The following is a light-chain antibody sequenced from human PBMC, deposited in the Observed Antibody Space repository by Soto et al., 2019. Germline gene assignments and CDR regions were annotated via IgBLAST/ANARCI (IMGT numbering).Light chain of an antibody. V-gene: IGKV1-5*03. CDR3: QHYNSYSPTWT. CDR1: QSISSW. CDR2: KAS. J-gene: IGKJ1*01. Sequence: DIQMTQSPSTLSASVGDRVTITCRASQSISSWLAWYQQKPGKAPKLLIYKASSLESGVPSRFSGSGSGTEFTLTISSLQPDDFATYYCQHYNSYSPTWTFGQGTKVAIK.